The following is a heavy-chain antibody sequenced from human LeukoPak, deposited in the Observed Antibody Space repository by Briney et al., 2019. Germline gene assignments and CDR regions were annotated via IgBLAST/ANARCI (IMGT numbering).Heavy chain of an antibody. CDR1: GGSISSYY. V-gene: IGHV4-59*01. CDR2: TYYSGST. J-gene: IGHJ5*02. Sequence: SETLSLTCTVSGGSISSYYWSWIRQPPGKGLEWIGYTYYSGSTNYNSSLKSRVIISVDTSKNQFSLKLSSVTAADTAVYYCARSLHCSGGSCYSSWFDPWGQGTLVTVSS. D-gene: IGHD2-15*01. CDR3: ARSLHCSGGSCYSSWFDP.